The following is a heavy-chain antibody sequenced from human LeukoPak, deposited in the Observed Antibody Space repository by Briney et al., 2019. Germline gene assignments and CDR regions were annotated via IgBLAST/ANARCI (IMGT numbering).Heavy chain of an antibody. D-gene: IGHD4-17*01. Sequence: GGSLRLSCAASGFTFSTYSMNWVRQAPGKGLEWVPYITSNGSTMYYADSVKGRFTISRDNARNSLYLQMNSLRDEDTAVYYCVRDYDYAPDYWGQGTLVTVSS. V-gene: IGHV3-48*02. CDR1: GFTFSTYS. J-gene: IGHJ4*02. CDR2: ITSNGSTM. CDR3: VRDYDYAPDY.